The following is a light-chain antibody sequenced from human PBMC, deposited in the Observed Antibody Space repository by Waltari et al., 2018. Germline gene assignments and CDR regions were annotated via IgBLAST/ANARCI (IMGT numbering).Light chain of an antibody. CDR1: RGISSY. CDR3: QQLNSYLLT. Sequence: DIQLTQSPSFLSASVGDRVTITCRASRGISSYLAWYQQKPGKAPKLLIYAASTLQSGVPSRFSGGGSRTEFTLTISSLQPEDFATYYCQQLNSYLLTFGGGTKVEIK. V-gene: IGKV1-9*01. CDR2: AAS. J-gene: IGKJ4*01.